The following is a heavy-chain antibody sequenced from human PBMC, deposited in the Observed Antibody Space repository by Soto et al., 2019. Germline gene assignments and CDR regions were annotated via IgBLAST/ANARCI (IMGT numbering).Heavy chain of an antibody. CDR2: IIPIFGTA. CDR1: GGTFSSYA. Sequence: QVQLVQSGAEVKKPGSSVKVSCKASGGTFSSYAISWVRQAPGQGLEWMGGIIPIFGTANYAQKFQGRVTITADKSTSTAYMELSSLISEDTAVYYCAREGYCSGGSCYSGWFDPWGQGTLVTVSS. J-gene: IGHJ5*02. D-gene: IGHD2-15*01. CDR3: AREGYCSGGSCYSGWFDP. V-gene: IGHV1-69*06.